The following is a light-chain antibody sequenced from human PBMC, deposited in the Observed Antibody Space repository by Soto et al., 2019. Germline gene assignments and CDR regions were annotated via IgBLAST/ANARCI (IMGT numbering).Light chain of an antibody. CDR2: GAS. CDR3: HQYDSSPLT. Sequence: EIVLTQSPGTLSLSPGERATLSCRASQSVSSSYLAWYQQKPGQAPRLLIYGASSRATGIPDRFSGSGSGKDFTLNISRLELEDFAVYYCHQYDSSPLTFGGGTKVEIK. CDR1: QSVSSSY. J-gene: IGKJ4*01. V-gene: IGKV3-20*01.